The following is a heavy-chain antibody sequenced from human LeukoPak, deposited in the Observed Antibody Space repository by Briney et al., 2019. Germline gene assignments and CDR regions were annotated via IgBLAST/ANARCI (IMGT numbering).Heavy chain of an antibody. CDR2: IYYSGST. V-gene: IGHV4-30-4*01. CDR1: GGSISSGDYY. D-gene: IGHD3-3*01. CDR3: ASSLSEEWLFNR. J-gene: IGHJ4*02. Sequence: SQTLSLTCTVSGGSISSGDYYWSWTRQPPGKGLEWIGYIYYSGSTYYNPSLKSRVTISVDTSKNQFSLKLSSVTAADTAVYYCASSLSEEWLFNRWGQGTLVTVSS.